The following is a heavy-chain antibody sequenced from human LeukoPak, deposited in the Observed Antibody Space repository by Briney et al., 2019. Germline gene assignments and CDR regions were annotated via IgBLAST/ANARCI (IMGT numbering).Heavy chain of an antibody. CDR1: GFTFSSYA. CDR3: AREGYYGSGSPPSLYFDY. J-gene: IGHJ4*02. CDR2: TSSDLNVK. D-gene: IGHD3-10*01. Sequence: GGSLRLSCAASGFTFSSYAMNWVRQAPGKGLEWVAVTSSDLNVKLYADSVKGRFTISRDNSRSTLYLQMNSLRPEDTAIYYCAREGYYGSGSPPSLYFDYWGQGTLVTVSS. V-gene: IGHV3-30-3*01.